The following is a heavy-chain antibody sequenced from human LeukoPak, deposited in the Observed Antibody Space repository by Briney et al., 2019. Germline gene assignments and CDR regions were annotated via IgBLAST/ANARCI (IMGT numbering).Heavy chain of an antibody. CDR1: GGSISSGGYS. CDR2: IYHSGST. J-gene: IGHJ4*02. Sequence: PSETLSLTCAVSGGSISSGGYSWSWIRQPPGKGLEWIGYIYHSGSTYYNPSLKSRVTISVDTSKNQFSLKLSSVTAADTAVYYCARGGYSYLFDYWGQGTLVTVSS. V-gene: IGHV4-30-2*01. D-gene: IGHD5-18*01. CDR3: ARGGYSYLFDY.